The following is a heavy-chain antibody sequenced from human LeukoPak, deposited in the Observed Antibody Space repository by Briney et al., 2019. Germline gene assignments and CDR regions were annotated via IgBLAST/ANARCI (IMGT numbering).Heavy chain of an antibody. Sequence: PGGSLRLSCAASGFTFSTYTMNWVRQAPGKGLEWVSSISSSSSYIYYADSVKGRFTISRDNAKNSLYLQMNSLRAEDTAVYYCARGRVAVIEVGYDAFDIWGQGTMVTVSS. CDR3: ARGRVAVIEVGYDAFDI. CDR1: GFTFSTYT. D-gene: IGHD3-22*01. V-gene: IGHV3-21*01. J-gene: IGHJ3*02. CDR2: ISSSSSYI.